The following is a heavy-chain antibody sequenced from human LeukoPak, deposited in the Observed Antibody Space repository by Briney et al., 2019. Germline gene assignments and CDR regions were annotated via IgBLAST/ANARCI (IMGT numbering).Heavy chain of an antibody. D-gene: IGHD3-3*01. CDR1: GGTFSSYA. J-gene: IGHJ6*02. V-gene: IGHV1-69*13. CDR2: IIPIFGTA. CDR3: AITIFGVVQSYGMDV. Sequence: SVKVSCTASGGTFSSYAISWVRQAPGQGLEWMEGIIPIFGTANYAQKFQGRVTITADESTSTAYMELSSLRSEDTAVYYCAITIFGVVQSYGMDVWGQGTTVTVSS.